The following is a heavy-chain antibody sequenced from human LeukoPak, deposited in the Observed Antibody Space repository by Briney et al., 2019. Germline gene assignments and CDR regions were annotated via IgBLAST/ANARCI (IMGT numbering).Heavy chain of an antibody. D-gene: IGHD5-24*01. J-gene: IGHJ4*02. Sequence: SETLSLTCAVYGGSFSGYYWSWIRQPPGKGLEWIGEINHSGSTNYNPSLKSRVTISVDTSKNQFSLKLSSVTAADTAVYYCARGMRWLQLRYYFDYWGQGTLVTVSS. V-gene: IGHV4-34*01. CDR3: ARGMRWLQLRYYFDY. CDR1: GGSFSGYY. CDR2: INHSGST.